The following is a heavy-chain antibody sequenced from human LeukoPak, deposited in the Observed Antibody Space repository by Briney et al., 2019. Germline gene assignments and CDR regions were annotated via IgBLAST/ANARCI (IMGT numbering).Heavy chain of an antibody. CDR1: GGTFSSYA. V-gene: IGHV1-69*05. Sequence: SVKVSCKASGGTFSSYAISWVRQAPGQGLEWMGGIIPISGTANYAQKFQGRVTITTDESTSTAYMELSSLRSEDTAVYYCARDRGCSSTSCYRLSHFDYWGQGTLVTVSS. D-gene: IGHD2-2*01. CDR2: IIPISGTA. CDR3: ARDRGCSSTSCYRLSHFDY. J-gene: IGHJ4*02.